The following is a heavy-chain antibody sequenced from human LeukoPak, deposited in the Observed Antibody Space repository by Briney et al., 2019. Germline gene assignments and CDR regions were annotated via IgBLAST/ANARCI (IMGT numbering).Heavy chain of an antibody. CDR3: ARDIRYSSGWYYFDY. CDR1: GGSISSYF. D-gene: IGHD6-19*01. Sequence: SETLSLTCTVSGGSISSYFWSWIRQPPGKGLEWIGYIYYSGSTNYNPSLRRRVTISVDPSKNQFSLKLSSVTAADTAVYYCARDIRYSSGWYYFDYWGQGTLVTVSS. V-gene: IGHV4-59*01. J-gene: IGHJ4*02. CDR2: IYYSGST.